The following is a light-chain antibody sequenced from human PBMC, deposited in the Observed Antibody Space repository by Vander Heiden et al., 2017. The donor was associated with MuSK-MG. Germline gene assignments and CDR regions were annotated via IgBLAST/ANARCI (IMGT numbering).Light chain of an antibody. CDR2: QDS. CDR3: QAWDSSNVV. V-gene: IGLV3-1*01. CDR1: KLGDKY. Sequence: SYELTQPPPVSVSPGQTATITCSGDKLGDKYACWYQQKPGQSPELVIYQDSKRPSGIPERFSGSNSGNTATLTISGTQAMDEADYYCQAWDSSNVVFGGGTKLTGL. J-gene: IGLJ2*01.